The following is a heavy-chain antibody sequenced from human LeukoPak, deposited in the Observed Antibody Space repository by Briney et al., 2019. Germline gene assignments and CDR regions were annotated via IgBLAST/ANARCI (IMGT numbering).Heavy chain of an antibody. Sequence: SETLSLTCGVSGGSISGTNWWSWVRQPPGQGLEWIGEISLRGLTNYNPSLRSRLTMSLDESKNQFSLKLSSVTAADTAVYYCARGFGREYNFAKYWGQGTLVTVSS. D-gene: IGHD3-10*01. J-gene: IGHJ4*02. V-gene: IGHV4-4*02. CDR3: ARGFGREYNFAKY. CDR1: GGSISGTNW. CDR2: ISLRGLT.